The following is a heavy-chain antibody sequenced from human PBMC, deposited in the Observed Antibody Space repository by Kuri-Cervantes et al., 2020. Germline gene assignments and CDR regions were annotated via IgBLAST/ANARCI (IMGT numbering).Heavy chain of an antibody. CDR1: GFTFSSYA. V-gene: IGHV3-30-3*01. CDR2: ISYDGSNK. D-gene: IGHD4-23*01. J-gene: IGHJ6*02. Sequence: GESLKISCAASGFTFSSYAMHWVRQAPGKGLEWVAVISYDGSNKYYADSVKGRFTISRDNAKNSLYLQMNSLRAEDTAVYHCARDDAVAGQGGYYYYYGMDVWGQGTTVTVSS. CDR3: ARDDAVAGQGGYYYYYGMDV.